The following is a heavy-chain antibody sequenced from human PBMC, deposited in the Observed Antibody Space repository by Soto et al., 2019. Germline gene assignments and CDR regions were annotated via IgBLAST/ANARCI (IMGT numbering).Heavy chain of an antibody. CDR1: GGSVSSGSYY. CDR2: IYYSGST. J-gene: IGHJ4*02. CDR3: ARLDIQSGEFDY. Sequence: KPSETLSLTCTVSGGSVSSGSYYWSWIRQPPGKGLEWIGYIYYSGSTNYNPSLKSRVTISVDTSKNQFSLKLSSVTAADTAVYYCARLDIQSGEFDYWGQGTLVTVSS. V-gene: IGHV4-61*01. D-gene: IGHD7-27*01.